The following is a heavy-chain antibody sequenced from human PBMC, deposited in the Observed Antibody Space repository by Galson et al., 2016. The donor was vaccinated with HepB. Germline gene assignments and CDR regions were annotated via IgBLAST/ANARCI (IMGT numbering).Heavy chain of an antibody. CDR1: GFTFSDCW. Sequence: SLRLSCAASGFTFSDCWVAWVRQTPGEGLEWVANIKQDGSEKYYVDSVKGRFTISRDNAKNSLYLQMNSLRPEDTAVYYCSSAAYHYGSNGYYFAYWGQGTLVTVSS. J-gene: IGHJ4*02. V-gene: IGHV3-7*05. D-gene: IGHD3-22*01. CDR2: IKQDGSEK. CDR3: SSAAYHYGSNGYYFAY.